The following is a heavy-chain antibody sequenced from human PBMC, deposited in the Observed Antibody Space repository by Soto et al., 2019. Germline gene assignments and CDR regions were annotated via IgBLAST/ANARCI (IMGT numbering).Heavy chain of an antibody. V-gene: IGHV3-74*01. J-gene: IGHJ6*02. CDR2: INSDGSTT. CDR1: GFTFSTYW. CDR3: ARDAYYDMGV. Sequence: GGSLRLSCTASGFTFSTYWMRWVRQAPGKGLVWVSRINSDGSTTNYADSVKGRFTISRDNAKNTLYLQMNSLRAEDTAVYYCARDAYYDMGVWGQGTTVTVS.